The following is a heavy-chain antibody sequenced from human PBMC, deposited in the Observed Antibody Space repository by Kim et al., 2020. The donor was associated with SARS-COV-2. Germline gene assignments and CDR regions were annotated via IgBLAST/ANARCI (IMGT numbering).Heavy chain of an antibody. J-gene: IGHJ3*02. CDR3: ARDSSAKDQDYYYDSSGYHHAFDI. CDR2: IWYDGSNK. D-gene: IGHD3-22*01. Sequence: GGSLRLSCAASGFTFSSYGMHWVRQAPGKGLEWVAVIWYDGSNKYYADSVKGRFTISRDNSKNTLYLQMNSLRAEDTAVYYCARDSSAKDQDYYYDSSGYHHAFDIWGQGTMVTVSS. CDR1: GFTFSSYG. V-gene: IGHV3-33*01.